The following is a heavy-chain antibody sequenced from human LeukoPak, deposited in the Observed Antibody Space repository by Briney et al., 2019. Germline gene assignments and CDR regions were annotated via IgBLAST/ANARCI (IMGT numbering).Heavy chain of an antibody. J-gene: IGHJ5*02. CDR1: VGTFSSYT. CDR2: IIPIFVTA. D-gene: IGHD3-3*01. V-gene: IGHV1-69*13. CDR3: AREGDVGRESPLRFLVHPGAPAWFDP. Sequence: SVKVSCKASVGTFSSYTISWVRQAPGQGLEWMGGIIPIFVTANYTQKILGRVTTTAHESTSTASMEISSLRSEDTPPYNSAREGDVGRESPLRFLVHPGAPAWFDPWGQGTLVTVSS.